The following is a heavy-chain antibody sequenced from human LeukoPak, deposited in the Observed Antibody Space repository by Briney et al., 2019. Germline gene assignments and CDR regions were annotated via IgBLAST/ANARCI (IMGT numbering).Heavy chain of an antibody. J-gene: IGHJ3*02. CDR3: ARIKWVATAAFDI. V-gene: IGHV1-2*02. D-gene: IGHD2-15*01. CDR1: GFTFSGYY. Sequence: ASVKVSCKASGFTFSGYYLQWVRQAPGQGLDWMGWIKPDSGGTNYAQKFQGRVTMTRDTSISTAYMELSRLRSDDTAVYYCARIKWVATAAFDIWGQGTMVTVSS. CDR2: IKPDSGGT.